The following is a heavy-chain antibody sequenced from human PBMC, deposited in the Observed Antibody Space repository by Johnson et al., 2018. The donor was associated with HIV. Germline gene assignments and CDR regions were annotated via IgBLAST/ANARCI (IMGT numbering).Heavy chain of an antibody. CDR1: GFTVSSNY. D-gene: IGHD1-26*01. V-gene: IGHV3-20*04. CDR2: INWNGAIT. J-gene: IGHJ3*02. Sequence: VQLVESGGGVERPGESLRLSCVGSGFTVSSNYMSWVRQAPGKGLEWVSGINWNGAITGYAGSVKGRFTMSRDNAKNSLFLQMNSLRAEDSALYYCVRDQGFRVGTIDDDAVDIWGQGTMVTVSP. CDR3: VRDQGFRVGTIDDDAVDI.